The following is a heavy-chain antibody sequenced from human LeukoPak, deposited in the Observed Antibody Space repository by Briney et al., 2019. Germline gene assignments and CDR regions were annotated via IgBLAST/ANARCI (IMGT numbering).Heavy chain of an antibody. D-gene: IGHD2-15*01. Sequence: SVKVSXKASGGTFSSYAISWMRQAHGQGLEWMGGIIPIFGTANYAQKFQGRVTITTDESTSTAYMELSSLRSEDTAVYYCAIKYCSGGSCYNYYYYMDVWGKGTTVTVSS. CDR3: AIKYCSGGSCYNYYYYMDV. J-gene: IGHJ6*03. V-gene: IGHV1-69*05. CDR1: GGTFSSYA. CDR2: IIPIFGTA.